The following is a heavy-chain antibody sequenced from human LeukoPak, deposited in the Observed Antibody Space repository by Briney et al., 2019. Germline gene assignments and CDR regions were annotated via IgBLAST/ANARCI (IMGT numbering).Heavy chain of an antibody. D-gene: IGHD2-2*01. CDR3: ASAVVPAANFDY. J-gene: IGHJ4*02. Sequence: QAGGSLRLSCAASGFTFSSYAMHWVRQAPGKGVEWVAVISYDGSNKYYADSVKGRFTISRDNSKNTLYLQMNSLRAEDTAVYYCASAVVPAANFDYWGQGTLVTVSS. V-gene: IGHV3-30-3*01. CDR2: ISYDGSNK. CDR1: GFTFSSYA.